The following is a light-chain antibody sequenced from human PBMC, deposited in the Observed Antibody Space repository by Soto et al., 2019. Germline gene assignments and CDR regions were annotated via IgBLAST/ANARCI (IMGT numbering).Light chain of an antibody. CDR2: AAS. CDR1: QGISSY. V-gene: IGKV1-9*01. J-gene: IGKJ3*01. CDR3: QQLNSYPPFT. Sequence: IQFTQSPSSLSASVGDRVTITCRASQGISSYLAWYQQKPGKAPKLLIYAASTLQSGVPSRFSGSGSGTDFTLTISSLQPEDFATYYCQQLNSYPPFTFGPGTKVDIK.